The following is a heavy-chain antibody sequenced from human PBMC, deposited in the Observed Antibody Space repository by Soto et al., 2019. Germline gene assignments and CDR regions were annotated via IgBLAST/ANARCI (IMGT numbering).Heavy chain of an antibody. CDR1: GFTFSSYA. CDR2: ISYDGSNK. D-gene: IGHD3-9*01. CDR3: ARDRAYDILTGYLGYYGMDV. Sequence: GALSLTCSASGFTFSSYAMHWVRQAPGKGLEWVAVISYDGSNKYYADSVKGRFTISRDNSKNTLYLQMNSLSAEDTAVYYCARDRAYDILTGYLGYYGMDVWGQGTKVTVYS. V-gene: IGHV3-30-3*01. J-gene: IGHJ6*02.